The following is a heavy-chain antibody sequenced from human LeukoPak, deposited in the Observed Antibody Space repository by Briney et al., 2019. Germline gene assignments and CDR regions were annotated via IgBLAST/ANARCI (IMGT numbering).Heavy chain of an antibody. CDR3: AKGPFRSSWIDY. CDR2: ISYDGSNK. CDR1: RFTFSSYG. Sequence: QPGGSLRLSCAASRFTFSSYGMHWVRQAPGKGLEWVAVISYDGSNKYYADSVKGRFTISRDNSKNTLYLQMNSLRAEDTAVYYCAKGPFRSSWIDYWGQGTLVTVSS. V-gene: IGHV3-30*18. J-gene: IGHJ4*02. D-gene: IGHD6-13*01.